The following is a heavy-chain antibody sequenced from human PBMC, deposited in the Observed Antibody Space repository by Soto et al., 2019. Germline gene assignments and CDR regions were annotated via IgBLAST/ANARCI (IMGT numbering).Heavy chain of an antibody. CDR2: KSGNGGST. J-gene: IGHJ4*02. CDR1: GFTFSTYV. D-gene: IGHD6-13*01. CDR3: AKLSYTSSWPDY. Sequence: VGSLRLSCAASGFTFSTYVMSWVRQAPGKGLEWVATKSGNGGSTYYADSVKGRFTISRDNSKSTLYLQMNSLRAEDTAVYYCAKLSYTSSWPDYWGQGTLVTVSS. V-gene: IGHV3-23*01.